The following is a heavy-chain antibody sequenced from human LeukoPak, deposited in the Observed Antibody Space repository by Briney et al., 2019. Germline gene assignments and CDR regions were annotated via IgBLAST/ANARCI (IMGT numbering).Heavy chain of an antibody. Sequence: KCGESLKISCKDSGYSFTSYWIGWVRQMPGKGLEWMGIIYPDDSNTRYSPSFQGQVTISVDKSISTAYLQWSSLKASDTAVYYCARRSGVGAHFDYWGQETWSPSPQ. CDR1: GYSFTSYW. CDR2: IYPDDSNT. D-gene: IGHD1-26*01. CDR3: ARRSGVGAHFDY. J-gene: IGHJ4*01. V-gene: IGHV5-51*01.